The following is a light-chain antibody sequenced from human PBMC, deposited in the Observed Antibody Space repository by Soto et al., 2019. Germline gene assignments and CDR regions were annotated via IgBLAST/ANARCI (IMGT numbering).Light chain of an antibody. CDR3: HQYNNWPVT. CDR1: QSVSSN. V-gene: IGKV3-15*01. CDR2: GAS. Sequence: ERVMTQSPATLSVSPGDRATLSCRASQSVSSNLAWYQQKPGQAPRLLIYGASTRATGVPARFSGSGSGTEFTLSISSLQSEDFAVYYCHQYNNWPVTFGQGTRLEIK. J-gene: IGKJ5*01.